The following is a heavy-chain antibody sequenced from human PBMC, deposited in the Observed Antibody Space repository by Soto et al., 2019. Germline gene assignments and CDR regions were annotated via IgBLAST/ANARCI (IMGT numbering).Heavy chain of an antibody. D-gene: IGHD3-9*01. Sequence: PSETLSLTCAVYGGSFSGYYWSWIRQPPGKGLEWIGEINHSGSTNYNPSLKSRVTISVDTSKNQFSLKLSSVTAADTAVYYCARAPRLRHFGWSPIVFYYYGMDVWGQGTTVTVS. J-gene: IGHJ6*02. CDR1: GGSFSGYY. V-gene: IGHV4-34*01. CDR2: INHSGST. CDR3: ARAPRLRHFGWSPIVFYYYGMDV.